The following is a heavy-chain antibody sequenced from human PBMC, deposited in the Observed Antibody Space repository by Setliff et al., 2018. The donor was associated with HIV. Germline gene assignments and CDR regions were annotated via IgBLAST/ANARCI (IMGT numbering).Heavy chain of an antibody. CDR2: IYHAGNT. V-gene: IGHV4-38-2*02. CDR1: GYSISSGYY. Sequence: SETLSLTCTVTGYSISSGYYWAWSRQPPGKGLEWIGYIYHAGNTYYNPSLKSRVTISVDTSKKQISLRLNSLTAADTAVYYCARGTTLNVVPDAFDIWGQGTMVTVSS. CDR3: ARGTTLNVVPDAFDI. D-gene: IGHD4-17*01. J-gene: IGHJ3*02.